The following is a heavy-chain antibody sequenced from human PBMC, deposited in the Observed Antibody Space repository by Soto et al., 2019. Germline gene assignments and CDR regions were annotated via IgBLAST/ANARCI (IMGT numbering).Heavy chain of an antibody. V-gene: IGHV1-18*01. J-gene: IGHJ4*02. Sequence: QVHLVQSGAEAKKPGASVKVSCKGSGYGFTTYGITWVRQAPGQGLEWMAWISAHNGNTNYAQKLQGRVTVTRDTSTSTAYMELRSLRSDDTAVYYCVRGRYGDYWGQGALVTVSS. CDR2: ISAHNGNT. CDR3: VRGRYGDY. CDR1: GYGFTTYG. D-gene: IGHD1-1*01.